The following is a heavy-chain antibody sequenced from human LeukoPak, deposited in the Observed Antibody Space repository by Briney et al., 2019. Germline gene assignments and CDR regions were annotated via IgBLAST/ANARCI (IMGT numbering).Heavy chain of an antibody. J-gene: IGHJ4*02. CDR1: GGSISSSSYY. CDR3: AETIAAAGTEGGY. CDR2: IYYSGST. Sequence: SETLSLTCTVSGGSISSSSYYWGWIRQPPGKGLEWIGSIYYSGSTYYNPSLKSRVTISVDTSKNQFSLKLSSVTAADTAVYYCAETIAAAGTEGGYWGQGTLVTVSS. D-gene: IGHD6-13*01. V-gene: IGHV4-39*07.